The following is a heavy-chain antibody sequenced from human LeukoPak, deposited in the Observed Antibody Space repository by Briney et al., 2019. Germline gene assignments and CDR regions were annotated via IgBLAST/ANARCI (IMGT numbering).Heavy chain of an antibody. CDR1: GFTFSDYY. D-gene: IGHD5-12*01. CDR2: IYFNGNI. Sequence: PGGSLRLSCAASGFTFSDYYMSWIRQPPGKGLEWIGNIYFNGNIAYNPSLQSRVTISVDTSKNQFSLRLNSVTSADTAMYYCARVELIVALPTSFGPWGQGTLVTVSS. V-gene: IGHV4-34*01. J-gene: IGHJ5*02. CDR3: ARVELIVALPTSFGP.